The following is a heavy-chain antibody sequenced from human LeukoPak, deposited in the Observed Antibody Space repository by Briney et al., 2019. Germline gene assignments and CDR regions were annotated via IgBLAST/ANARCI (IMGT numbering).Heavy chain of an antibody. D-gene: IGHD2-2*02. CDR2: ISSSSSTI. CDR1: GFTFSSYS. Sequence: GGSLRLSCAASGFTFSSYSMNWVRHAPGKGLEWASYISSSSSTIYYADSVKGRFTISRDNAKNSLYLQMNSVRDEDTAVYYCARDPLYCGSSTCYNSYYAVDVWGQGTTVTVSS. V-gene: IGHV3-48*02. CDR3: ARDPLYCGSSTCYNSYYAVDV. J-gene: IGHJ6*02.